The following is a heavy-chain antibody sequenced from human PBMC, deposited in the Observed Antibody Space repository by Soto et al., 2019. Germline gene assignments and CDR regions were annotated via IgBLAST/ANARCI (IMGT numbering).Heavy chain of an antibody. CDR1: GFTFSTYA. Sequence: QVKLVESGGGVVQPGKSLRLSCVASGFTFSTYAMHWVRQAPGKGLEWVAVMSFDGTNTYYADSVKGRFTFSRDNSKNTVFLQMNSLRDEDTAVYYCVKPPVITASYYYYDMDVWGQGTTVTVSS. D-gene: IGHD4-4*01. V-gene: IGHV3-30-3*01. CDR2: MSFDGTNT. CDR3: VKPPVITASYYYYDMDV. J-gene: IGHJ6*02.